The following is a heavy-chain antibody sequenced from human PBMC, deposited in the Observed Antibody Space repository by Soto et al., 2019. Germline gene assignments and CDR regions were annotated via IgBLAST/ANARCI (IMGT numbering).Heavy chain of an antibody. D-gene: IGHD1-1*01. CDR2: IGTAGDT. J-gene: IGHJ4*02. Sequence: EVQLVESGGGLVQPGGSLRLSCAASGFTFSSYDMHWVRQATGKGLEWVSAIGTAGDTYYPGSVKGRFTISRENAKNSLYLQMNSLRAEDTAVYYCARGGGNEIGRGCFDYWGQGTMVTVSS. CDR3: ARGGGNEIGRGCFDY. CDR1: GFTFSSYD. V-gene: IGHV3-13*01.